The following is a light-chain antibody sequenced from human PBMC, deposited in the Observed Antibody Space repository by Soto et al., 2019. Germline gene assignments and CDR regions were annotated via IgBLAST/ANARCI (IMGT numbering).Light chain of an antibody. CDR3: QQYGSSSWT. V-gene: IGKV3-20*01. Sequence: ENVLTKSPGTFSLSPGERATLSCRASQSVSSSYLAWYQQEPGQAPRLLIYGASSRATGIPDRFSGSGSGTDFTLTISRLEPEDFAVYYCQQYGSSSWTCGQGTKVDIK. J-gene: IGKJ1*01. CDR2: GAS. CDR1: QSVSSSY.